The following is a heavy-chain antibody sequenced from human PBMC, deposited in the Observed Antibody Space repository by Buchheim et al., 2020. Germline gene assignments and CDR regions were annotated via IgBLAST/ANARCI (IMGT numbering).Heavy chain of an antibody. D-gene: IGHD5-12*01. CDR1: GYTFTSYD. J-gene: IGHJ6*02. Sequence: QVQLVQSGAEVKKPGASVKVSCKASGYTFTSYDINWVRQATGQGLEWMGWMNPNSGNTGYAQKFQGRVTMTRNTPISTAYMELSSLRSEDTAVYYCARDDPAGYSGYAKWSYYYYYGMDVWGQGTT. CDR3: ARDDPAGYSGYAKWSYYYYYGMDV. V-gene: IGHV1-8*01. CDR2: MNPNSGNT.